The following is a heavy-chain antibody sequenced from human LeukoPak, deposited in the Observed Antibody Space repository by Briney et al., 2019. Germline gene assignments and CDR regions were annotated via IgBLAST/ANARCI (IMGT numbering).Heavy chain of an antibody. Sequence: GGSLRLSCAASGFTFSSNFMHWVRQAPGKGLEWVTVISHDGSNKNYADSVKGRFTISRDNSQNTLYLQMNSLRAEDTAVYYCAKPYYYDNSGDSYTDTFDIWGQGTMVTVSS. CDR3: AKPYYYDNSGDSYTDTFDI. CDR2: ISHDGSNK. J-gene: IGHJ3*02. D-gene: IGHD3-22*01. V-gene: IGHV3-30*18. CDR1: GFTFSSNF.